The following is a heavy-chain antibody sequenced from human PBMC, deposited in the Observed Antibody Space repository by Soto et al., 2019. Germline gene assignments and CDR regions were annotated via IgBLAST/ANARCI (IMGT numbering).Heavy chain of an antibody. CDR3: ARXGGGAVAGNYYYYGMDV. V-gene: IGHV4-4*02. J-gene: IGHJ6*02. CDR1: GGSISSSNW. Sequence: KPSETLSLTCAVSGGSISSSNWWSWVRQPPGKGLEWIGEIYHSGSTNYNPSLKSRVTISVDKSKNQFSLKLSSVTAADTAVYYCARXGGGAVAGNYYYYGMDVWGQGTTVTVSS. D-gene: IGHD6-19*01. CDR2: IYHSGST.